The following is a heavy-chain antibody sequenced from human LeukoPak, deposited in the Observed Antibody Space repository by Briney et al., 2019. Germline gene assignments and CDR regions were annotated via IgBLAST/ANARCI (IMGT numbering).Heavy chain of an antibody. J-gene: IGHJ3*02. V-gene: IGHV3-64*01. Sequence: GGSLRLSCAASGFTFSSYAMHWVRQAPGKGLEYVSAISSNGGSTYYANSVKGRFTISRDNSKNTLYLQMGSLRAEDMAVYYCARGSYTASYAFDIWGQGTMVTVSS. D-gene: IGHD5-18*01. CDR2: ISSNGGST. CDR3: ARGSYTASYAFDI. CDR1: GFTFSSYA.